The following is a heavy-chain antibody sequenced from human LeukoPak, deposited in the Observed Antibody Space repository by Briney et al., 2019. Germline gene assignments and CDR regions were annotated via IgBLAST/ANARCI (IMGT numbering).Heavy chain of an antibody. CDR2: IRYDGSNK. CDR3: AKGGNTAMEVSTGY. V-gene: IGHV3-30*02. J-gene: IGHJ4*02. CDR1: GFTFSSYG. D-gene: IGHD5-18*01. Sequence: GGSLRLSCAASGFTFSSYGMHWVRQAPDKGLEWVAFIRYDGSNKYYADSVKGRFTISRDNSKNTLYLQMNSLRAEDTAVYYCAKGGNTAMEVSTGYWGQGTLVTVSS.